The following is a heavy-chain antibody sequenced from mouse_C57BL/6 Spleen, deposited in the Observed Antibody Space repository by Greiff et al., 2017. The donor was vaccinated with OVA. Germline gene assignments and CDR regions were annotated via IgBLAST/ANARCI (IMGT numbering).Heavy chain of an antibody. V-gene: IGHV1-72*01. J-gene: IGHJ1*03. D-gene: IGHD1-1*01. Sequence: QVQLQQPGAELVKPGASVNLSCKASGYTFTSYWMHWVKQRPGRGLEWIGRIDPNSGGTKYNEKFKSKATLPVDKPSSTAYIQLSSLTSEDSAVYDCALYYGSREWYFDVWGTGTTVTVSS. CDR2: IDPNSGGT. CDR1: GYTFTSYW. CDR3: ALYYGSREWYFDV.